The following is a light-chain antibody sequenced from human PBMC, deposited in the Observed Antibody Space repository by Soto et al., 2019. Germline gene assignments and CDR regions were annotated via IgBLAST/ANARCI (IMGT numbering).Light chain of an antibody. Sequence: QSALTQARSVSGSPGQSVTISCSGTINDVGGYNSVSWFQHHPGSAPKLMVHSVTQRPSGVPDRFSGSKSGNTASLTISGLQAEDEADYYCCSYAGSYTSYVFGTGTKVTVL. CDR2: SVT. CDR3: CSYAGSYTSYV. CDR1: INDVGGYNS. V-gene: IGLV2-11*01. J-gene: IGLJ1*01.